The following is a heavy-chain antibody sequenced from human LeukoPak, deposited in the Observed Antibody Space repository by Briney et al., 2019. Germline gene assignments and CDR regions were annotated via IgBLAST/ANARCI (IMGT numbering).Heavy chain of an antibody. J-gene: IGHJ4*02. V-gene: IGHV3-48*04. CDR2: ISFSSDMI. CDR3: ARVPVAADGTCFDN. Sequence: GGSLGLSCAASGFTLSRNKMNWVRPAPGKGLGWVSYISFSSDMIYYADSVKGRFTISRDNAKNSLYLQMNSLTVEDTAVYYCARVPVAADGTCFDNWGQGTLVTVSS. CDR1: GFTLSRNK. D-gene: IGHD6-13*01.